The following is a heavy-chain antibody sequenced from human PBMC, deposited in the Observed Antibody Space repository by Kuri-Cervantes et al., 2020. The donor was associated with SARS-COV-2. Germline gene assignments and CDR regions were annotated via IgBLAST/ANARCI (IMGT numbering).Heavy chain of an antibody. V-gene: IGHV3-15*01. CDR3: TTDGHSSGLTAVRRDY. CDR1: GFTFSNAW. CDR2: IKSKTDGGTT. Sequence: LSLTCAASGFTFSNAWMSWVRQAPGKGLEWVGRIKSKTDGGTTDYAAPVKGRFTISRDDSKNTLYLQMNSLKTEDTAVYYCTTDGHSSGLTAVRRDYWGQGTLVAVSS. J-gene: IGHJ4*02. D-gene: IGHD6-25*01.